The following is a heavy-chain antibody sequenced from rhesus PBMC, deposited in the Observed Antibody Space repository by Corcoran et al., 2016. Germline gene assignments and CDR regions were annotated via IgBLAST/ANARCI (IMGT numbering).Heavy chain of an antibody. CDR3: ASAVTGTNYLDY. CDR2: MYGSGGGN. Sequence: QVRLQESGPGLVKPSETLSLTCAVSGGSISGYYYWSWIRQPPGKGLEWIGSMYGSGGGNYLNPSLKSPVTLSVDTSKIQFSLKLSSVTAADTAVYYCASAVTGTNYLDYWGQGVLVTVSS. J-gene: IGHJ4*01. V-gene: IGHV4S14*01. D-gene: IGHD1-26*01. CDR1: GGSISGYYY.